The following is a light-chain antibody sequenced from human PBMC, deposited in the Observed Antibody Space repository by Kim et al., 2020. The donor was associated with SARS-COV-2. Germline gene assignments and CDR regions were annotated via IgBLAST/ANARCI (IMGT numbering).Light chain of an antibody. CDR1: QSIRGY. J-gene: IGKJ2*01. V-gene: IGKV3-11*01. Sequence: SLSPGERATLSCRASQSIRGYLAWYQQKPGQAPRLLIYGVSNRATGIPPRFSGSGSGTDFTLTISSLEPEDFAVYYCQQCSNWPRTFGQGTKLEI. CDR3: QQCSNWPRT. CDR2: GVS.